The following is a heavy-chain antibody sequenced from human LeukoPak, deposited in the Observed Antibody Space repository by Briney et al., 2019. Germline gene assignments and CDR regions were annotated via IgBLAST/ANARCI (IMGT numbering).Heavy chain of an antibody. CDR3: ARAPWGDYVDY. CDR2: IYYSGST. CDR1: GGSISSGDYY. D-gene: IGHD3-16*01. J-gene: IGHJ4*02. V-gene: IGHV4-30-4*08. Sequence: SQTLSLTCTVSGGSISSGDYYWGWLRQPPGTGREWIGYIYYSGSTYYNPSLKSRVTISVNTSKNQFSLKLSSVTAADTAVYYCARAPWGDYVDYWGQGTLVTVSS.